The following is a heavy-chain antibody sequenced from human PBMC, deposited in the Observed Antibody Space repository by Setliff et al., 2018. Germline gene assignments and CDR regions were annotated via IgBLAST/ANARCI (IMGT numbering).Heavy chain of an antibody. CDR1: GDSISSTSYQ. CDR3: ARHEFVGGYYGSVTYRHFDY. Sequence: SETLSLTCTVSGDSISSTSYQWGWVRQPPGKGLEWIGSVYYTGTAYYNPSLKSRVTISVDTSKNQFSLQVTSLAATDTALYFCARHEFVGGYYGSVTYRHFDYWGQGILVTV. V-gene: IGHV4-39*01. J-gene: IGHJ4*02. D-gene: IGHD3-10*01. CDR2: VYYTGTA.